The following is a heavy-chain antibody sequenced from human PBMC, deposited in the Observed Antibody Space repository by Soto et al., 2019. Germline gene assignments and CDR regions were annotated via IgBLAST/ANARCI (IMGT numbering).Heavy chain of an antibody. J-gene: IGHJ3*02. CDR1: GGTFSSYA. CDR3: ARDGYYDSSCYYIQGAGDI. D-gene: IGHD3-22*01. CDR2: IIPIFGTA. Sequence: QVQLVQSGAEVKKPGSSVKVSCKASGGTFSSYAISWVRQAPGQGLEWMGGIIPIFGTANYAQKFQGRVTITADESTSTAYMELSSLRSEDTAVYYCARDGYYDSSCYYIQGAGDIWGQGTLVTVSS. V-gene: IGHV1-69*01.